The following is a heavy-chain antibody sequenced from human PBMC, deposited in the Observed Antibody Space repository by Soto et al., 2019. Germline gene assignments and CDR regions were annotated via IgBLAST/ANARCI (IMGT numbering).Heavy chain of an antibody. V-gene: IGHV3-23*01. CDR1: GFTFSSYA. CDR3: AKDRVDFWSGYYTVLRYYFDY. Sequence: GGSLRLSCAASGFTFSSYAMSWVRQAPGKGLEWVSAISGSGGSTYYADSVKGRFTISRDNSKNTLYLQMNSLRAEDTAVYYCAKDRVDFWSGYYTVLRYYFDYWGQGTLVTVSS. J-gene: IGHJ4*02. CDR2: ISGSGGST. D-gene: IGHD3-3*01.